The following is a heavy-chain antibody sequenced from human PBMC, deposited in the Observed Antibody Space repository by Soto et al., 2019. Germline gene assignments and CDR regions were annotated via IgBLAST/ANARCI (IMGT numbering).Heavy chain of an antibody. CDR2: IWYDGSNK. CDR1: GFTFSSYG. D-gene: IGHD2-2*01. Sequence: PGGSLRLSCAASGFTFSSYGMHWVRQSPGKGLEWVAVIWYDGSNKYYADSVKGRFTISRDNSKNTLYLQMNSLRAEDTAVYYCARDSFVEITAVARYGMDVWGQGTTVTVSS. CDR3: ARDSFVEITAVARYGMDV. V-gene: IGHV3-33*01. J-gene: IGHJ6*02.